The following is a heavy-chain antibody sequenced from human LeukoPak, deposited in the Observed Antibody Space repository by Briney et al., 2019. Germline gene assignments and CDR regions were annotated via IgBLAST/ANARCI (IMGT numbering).Heavy chain of an antibody. J-gene: IGHJ4*02. CDR3: ARDDSDVGIVATISREGDYFDY. CDR1: GFTFSRYA. V-gene: IGHV3-30-3*01. D-gene: IGHD5-12*01. CDR2: IAYDGSKK. Sequence: GGSLRLSCAASGFTFSRYAIHWVRQAPGKGLEWVAVIAYDGSKKYYADSVKGRFTISRDNSKYTLYLQMNSLRAEDTAVYYCARDDSDVGIVATISREGDYFDYWGQGTLVTVSS.